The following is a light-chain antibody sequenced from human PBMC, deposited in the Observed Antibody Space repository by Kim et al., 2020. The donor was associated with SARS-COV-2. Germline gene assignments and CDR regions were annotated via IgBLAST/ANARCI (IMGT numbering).Light chain of an antibody. CDR2: EVS. CDR1: SRDVGSYNI. Sequence: QSITISGTGTSRDVGSYNIVSWYQQHPGKAPKLMIYEVSKRPSGVYNRFSGSKSGNTASLTISGLQAEDEADYYCCSYAGSSTFEVFGGGTQLTVL. V-gene: IGLV2-23*02. CDR3: CSYAGSSTFEV. J-gene: IGLJ3*02.